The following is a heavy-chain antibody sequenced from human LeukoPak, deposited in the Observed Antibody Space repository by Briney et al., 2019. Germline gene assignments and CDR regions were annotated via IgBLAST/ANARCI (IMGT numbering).Heavy chain of an antibody. CDR3: ASPSRGSAAEDY. J-gene: IGHJ4*02. V-gene: IGHV3-48*04. D-gene: IGHD6-13*01. CDR2: ISSSGSTI. Sequence: GGSLRLSCAASGFTFSSYSMSWIRQAPGKGLEWVSYISSSGSTIYYADSVKGRFTISRDNAKNSLYLQMNSLRAEDTAVYYCASPSRGSAAEDYWGQGTLVTVSS. CDR1: GFTFSSYS.